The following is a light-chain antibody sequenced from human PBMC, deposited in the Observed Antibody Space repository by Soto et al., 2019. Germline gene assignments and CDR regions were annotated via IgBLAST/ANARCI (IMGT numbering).Light chain of an antibody. J-gene: IGKJ1*01. Sequence: DIQMTQSPSTLSASVGDRVTITCRASQSISSRLAWYQQKPGKAPKLLIYDASSLESGVPSRFSGSGSGTEFTLTISSLQPDDFATYYCQQYKGTFGQGTNAE. CDR1: QSISSR. CDR3: QQYKGT. CDR2: DAS. V-gene: IGKV1-5*01.